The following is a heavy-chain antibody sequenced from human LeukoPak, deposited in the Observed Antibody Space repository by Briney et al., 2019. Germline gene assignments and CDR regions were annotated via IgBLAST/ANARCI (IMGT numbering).Heavy chain of an antibody. CDR1: GGSISSYY. D-gene: IGHD2-2*01. CDR2: IYTSGST. J-gene: IGHJ6*03. CDR3: ARHRDCSSTSCPYYYYYMDV. Sequence: PSETLSLTCTVSGGSISSYYWSWIRQPPGKGLEWIGYIYTSGSTNYNPSLTSRVTISVDTSKNQFSLKLSSVTAADTAVYCCARHRDCSSTSCPYYYYYMDVWGKGTTVTVSS. V-gene: IGHV4-4*09.